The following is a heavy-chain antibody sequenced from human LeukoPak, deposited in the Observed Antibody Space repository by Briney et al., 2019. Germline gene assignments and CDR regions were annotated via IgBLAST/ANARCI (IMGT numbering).Heavy chain of an antibody. CDR3: ARQGLILGADY. D-gene: IGHD1-26*01. V-gene: IGHV4-34*01. CDR2: IYYSGNT. Sequence: NPSETLSLTCAVYDGSFSGYYWSWIRQPPGRGLEWIGTIYYSGNTCYSPSLRSRVTISIDRSKNQFSLKMRSVTAADTAVYYCARQGLILGADYWGQGTLVTVSS. CDR1: DGSFSGYY. J-gene: IGHJ4*02.